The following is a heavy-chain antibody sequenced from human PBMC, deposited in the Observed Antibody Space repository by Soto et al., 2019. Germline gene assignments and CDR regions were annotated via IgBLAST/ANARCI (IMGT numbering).Heavy chain of an antibody. V-gene: IGHV4-31*03. J-gene: IGHJ4*02. CDR2: IYYSGST. D-gene: IGHD3-22*01. CDR3: ARVWDSSGPNFDY. Sequence: QVQLQESGPGLVKPSQTLSLTCTVSGGSISCGGYYWSWIRQHPGKGLEWIGYIYYSGSTYYNSSLKSRVTISVDTSKNQFSLKLSSVTAADTAVYYCARVWDSSGPNFDYWGQGTLVTVSS. CDR1: GGSISCGGYY.